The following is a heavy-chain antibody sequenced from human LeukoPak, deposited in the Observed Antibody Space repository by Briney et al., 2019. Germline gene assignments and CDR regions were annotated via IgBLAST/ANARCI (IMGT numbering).Heavy chain of an antibody. Sequence: PSETLSLTCAVYGGSFSGYYWSWIRQPPGKGLEWIGEINHSGSTNYNPSLKSRVTISVDTSKNQFSLKLSSVTAADTAVYYCARGIPYGSGSYPDYWGQGTLVTVSS. CDR3: ARGIPYGSGSYPDY. D-gene: IGHD3-10*01. V-gene: IGHV4-34*01. CDR1: GGSFSGYY. CDR2: INHSGST. J-gene: IGHJ4*02.